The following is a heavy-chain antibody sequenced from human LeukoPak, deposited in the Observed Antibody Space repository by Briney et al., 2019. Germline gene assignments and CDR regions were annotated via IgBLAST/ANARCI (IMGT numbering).Heavy chain of an antibody. J-gene: IGHJ4*02. Sequence: GGSLRLSCAASGFSFSVYWMHWVRQAPGKGPVWVSRIKTDGSITDYADSVKGRFTISRDNAKNSLYLQMNSLRAEDTAVYYCARGHYGLDCWGQGTLVIVSS. CDR2: IKTDGSIT. CDR1: GFSFSVYW. D-gene: IGHD4-17*01. V-gene: IGHV3-74*01. CDR3: ARGHYGLDC.